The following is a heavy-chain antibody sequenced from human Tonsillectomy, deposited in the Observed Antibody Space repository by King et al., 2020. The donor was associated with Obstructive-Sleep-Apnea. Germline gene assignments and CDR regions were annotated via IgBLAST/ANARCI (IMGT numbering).Heavy chain of an antibody. CDR2: IYYSGST. V-gene: IGHV4-39*07. D-gene: IGHD1-14*01. CDR3: ARGDSGAVDY. Sequence: QLQESGPGLVKPSETLSLTCTVSGGSISRSSYYWGWIRQPPGKGLEWIGSIYYSGSTYYNPSLKSRVTISGDTSKNQFSLKLSSVTAADTAVYYCARGDSGAVDYWGQGTLVTVSS. J-gene: IGHJ4*02. CDR1: GGSISRSSYY.